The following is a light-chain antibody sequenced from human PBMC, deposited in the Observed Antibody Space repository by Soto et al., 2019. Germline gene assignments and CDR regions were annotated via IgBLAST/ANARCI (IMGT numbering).Light chain of an antibody. J-gene: IGLJ1*01. CDR3: TSYTGDDFTFV. CDR1: SSDIGTYDY. CDR2: EVS. Sequence: QSVLTQPPSASGSLGQSVTISCTGTSSDIGTYDYVSWYQQHPGRAPKLIIFEVSKRPLGVPDRFSGSKSGNTASLIVSGLQPDDEAEYHCTSYTGDDFTFVFGTGPKVTVL. V-gene: IGLV2-8*01.